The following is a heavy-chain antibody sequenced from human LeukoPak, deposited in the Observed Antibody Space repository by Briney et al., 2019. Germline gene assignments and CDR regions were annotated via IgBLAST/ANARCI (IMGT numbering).Heavy chain of an antibody. Sequence: PSETLSITCAVYGGSFSGYYWSWIRQPPGKGLEWIGEINHSGSTNYTPSLKSRVTISVDTSKNQFSLRLSSVTAADTAVYYCARDAAAAGAEGGLDYWGQGTLVTVSS. V-gene: IGHV4-34*01. CDR1: GGSFSGYY. D-gene: IGHD6-13*01. J-gene: IGHJ4*02. CDR3: ARDAAAAGAEGGLDY. CDR2: INHSGST.